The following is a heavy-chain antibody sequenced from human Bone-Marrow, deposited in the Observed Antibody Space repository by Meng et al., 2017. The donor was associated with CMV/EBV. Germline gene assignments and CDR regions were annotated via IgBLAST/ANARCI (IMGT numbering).Heavy chain of an antibody. V-gene: IGHV1-69*05. CDR3: ARVKPDSSGPFYY. J-gene: IGHJ4*02. D-gene: IGHD3-22*01. CDR1: GDTFGRYA. CDR2: IIPAFGTG. Sequence: SVKVSCKASGDTFGRYAMSWVRQAPGQGLEWMGGIIPAFGTGIYAQRFQDRATITTDESTNTGYMELSSLTSEDTAVYYCARVKPDSSGPFYYWGQGTLVTVSS.